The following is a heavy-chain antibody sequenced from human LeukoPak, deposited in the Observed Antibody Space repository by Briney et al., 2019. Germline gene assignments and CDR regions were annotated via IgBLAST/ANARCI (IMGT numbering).Heavy chain of an antibody. J-gene: IGHJ4*02. CDR3: ARDQIRLWYFDY. Sequence: GGSLRLSCAASRFTFSDYYMSWIRQAPGKGLEWVSYISSSGSTIYYADSVKGRFTISRDNAKNSLYLQMNSLRAEDTAVYYCARDQIRLWYFDYWGQGTLVTVSS. CDR1: RFTFSDYY. V-gene: IGHV3-11*01. CDR2: ISSSGSTI. D-gene: IGHD5-18*01.